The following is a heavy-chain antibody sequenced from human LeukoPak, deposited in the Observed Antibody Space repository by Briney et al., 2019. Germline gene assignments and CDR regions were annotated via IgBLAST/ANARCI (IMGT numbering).Heavy chain of an antibody. CDR1: GFTFSNAW. V-gene: IGHV3-15*01. Sequence: GGSLRLSCAVCGFTFSNAWMSWVRQAPGKGREWVGRIKSKTDGGTTDYAAPVKGRFTISRDDSKNTLYLQMNGVKTEDTAVYYCTTRVVMSYFDYWGQGTLVTVSS. J-gene: IGHJ4*02. CDR2: IKSKTDGGTT. CDR3: TTRVVMSYFDY. D-gene: IGHD3-3*01.